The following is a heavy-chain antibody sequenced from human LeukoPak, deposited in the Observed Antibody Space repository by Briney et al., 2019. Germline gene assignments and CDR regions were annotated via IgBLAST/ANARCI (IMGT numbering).Heavy chain of an antibody. J-gene: IGHJ4*02. V-gene: IGHV3-23*01. CDR1: GFTFSSYA. CDR3: AKDRLGIAAAGTSDY. CDR2: ISGSGGST. Sequence: GGSLRLSCAASGFTFSSYAMSWVRQAPGKGLEWVSAISGSGGSTYYADSVKGRFTISRDNSKNTLYLQMNGLRAEDTAVYYCAKDRLGIAAAGTSDYWGQGTLVTVSS. D-gene: IGHD6-13*01.